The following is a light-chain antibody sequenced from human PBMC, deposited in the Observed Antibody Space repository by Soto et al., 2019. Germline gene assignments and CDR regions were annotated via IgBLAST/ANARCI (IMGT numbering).Light chain of an antibody. V-gene: IGKV3-20*01. CDR1: QSISGTY. CDR2: SAS. CDR3: QHYGTSPST. J-gene: IGKJ1*01. Sequence: DTVLTQSPGTLSLTSGERATLSCRASQSISGTYLAWYQQKPGQAPRLLIYSASTRATGIPDRFSGSGSGTDFTLTITRLEPEAFAVHYCQHYGTSPSTFGRGTKVEIK.